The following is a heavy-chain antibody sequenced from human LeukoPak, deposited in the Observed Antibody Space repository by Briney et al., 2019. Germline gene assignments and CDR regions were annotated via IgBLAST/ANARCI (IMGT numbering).Heavy chain of an antibody. CDR3: AGRYCSSTSCLQAEYFQH. CDR2: IIPIFGTA. J-gene: IGHJ1*01. Sequence: GASVKVSCKASGGTFSSYAISWVRQAPGQGLERMGGIIPIFGTANYAQKFQGRVTITADESTSTAYTELSSLRSEDTAVYYCAGRYCSSTSCLQAEYFQHWGQGTLVTVSS. CDR1: GGTFSSYA. D-gene: IGHD2-2*01. V-gene: IGHV1-69*13.